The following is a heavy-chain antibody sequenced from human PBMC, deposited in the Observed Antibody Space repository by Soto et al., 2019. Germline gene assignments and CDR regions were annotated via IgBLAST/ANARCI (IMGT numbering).Heavy chain of an antibody. CDR1: GGSISTSSYY. D-gene: IGHD5-12*01. V-gene: IGHV4-39*01. Sequence: SETLSLTCTVSGGSISTSSYYWAWIRQPPGKGLEWIGSIFYSGSTYYNPSLKSRITISVDTSENQFSLKLSSVTAADTAVYYCARHPYSGYDFDYWGPGTLVTVSS. CDR2: IFYSGST. J-gene: IGHJ4*02. CDR3: ARHPYSGYDFDY.